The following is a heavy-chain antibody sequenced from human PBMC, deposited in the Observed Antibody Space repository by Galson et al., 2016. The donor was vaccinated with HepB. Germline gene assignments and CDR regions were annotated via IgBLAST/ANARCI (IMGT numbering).Heavy chain of an antibody. V-gene: IGHV3-21*01. CDR2: ISSSSTYI. J-gene: IGHJ6*02. CDR1: GFTFSSQS. D-gene: IGHD4-17*01. Sequence: SLRLSCAASGFTFSSQSMNWVRQAPGKGLEWVSPISSSSTYIYYADSVRGRFTISSDNARNSVYLQMNSLRAEDTAVYYCARDLGDYRGMDVWGQGTTVTVSS. CDR3: ARDLGDYRGMDV.